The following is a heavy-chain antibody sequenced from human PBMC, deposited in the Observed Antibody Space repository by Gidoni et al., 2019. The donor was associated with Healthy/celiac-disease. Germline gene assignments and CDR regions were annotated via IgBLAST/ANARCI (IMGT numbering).Heavy chain of an antibody. CDR1: GFPFSSYS. CDR2: ISSSSSYI. Sequence: DVQLVESGGGLVKPGGSLRLSCAASGFPFSSYSMTWVRQAPGKGVEWVSSISSSSSYIYYADSVKGRFTISRDNAKNSLYLQMNSLRAEDTAVYYCARDRGSSSDFDYWGQGTLVTVSS. J-gene: IGHJ4*02. CDR3: ARDRGSSSDFDY. V-gene: IGHV3-21*01. D-gene: IGHD6-13*01.